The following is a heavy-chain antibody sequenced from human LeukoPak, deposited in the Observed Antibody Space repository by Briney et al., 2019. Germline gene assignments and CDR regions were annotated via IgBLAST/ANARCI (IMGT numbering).Heavy chain of an antibody. CDR3: ARDGRASRYNWNYGDY. CDR1: GYTFTSYA. CDR2: INAGNGNT. D-gene: IGHD1-7*01. J-gene: IGHJ4*02. Sequence: APVKVSCKASGYTFTSYAMHWVRQAPGQRLEWMGWINAGNGNTKYSQKFQGRVTITRDTSASTAYMELSSLGSEDTAVYYCARDGRASRYNWNYGDYWGQGTLVTVSS. V-gene: IGHV1-3*01.